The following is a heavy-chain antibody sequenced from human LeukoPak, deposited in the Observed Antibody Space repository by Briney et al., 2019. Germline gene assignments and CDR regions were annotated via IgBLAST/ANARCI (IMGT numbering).Heavy chain of an antibody. Sequence: GASVKVSCKASGYTFTGYYMHWVRQAPGQGLEWMGWINPNSGGTNYAQKFQGWVTMTRDTSISTAYMELSRRRSDDTAVYYCARSHYYDSSGYYPGDAFDIWGQGTMVTVSS. V-gene: IGHV1-2*04. CDR3: ARSHYYDSSGYYPGDAFDI. CDR2: INPNSGGT. J-gene: IGHJ3*02. CDR1: GYTFTGYY. D-gene: IGHD3-22*01.